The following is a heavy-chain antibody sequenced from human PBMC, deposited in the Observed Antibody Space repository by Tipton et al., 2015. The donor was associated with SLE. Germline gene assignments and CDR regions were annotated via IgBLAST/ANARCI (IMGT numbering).Heavy chain of an antibody. J-gene: IGHJ4*02. Sequence: TLSLTCTVSGGSISSYYWSWSRQPPGKGLEWIGYIYYSGSTNYNPSLKSRVTISVDTSKNQFSLKLSSVTAADTAVYYCARDDSGSFFDYWGQGTLVTVSS. CDR2: IYYSGST. D-gene: IGHD1-26*01. CDR3: ARDDSGSFFDY. V-gene: IGHV4-59*01. CDR1: GGSISSYY.